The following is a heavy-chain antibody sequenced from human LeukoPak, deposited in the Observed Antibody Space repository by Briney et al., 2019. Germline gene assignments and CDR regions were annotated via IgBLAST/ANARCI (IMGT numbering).Heavy chain of an antibody. Sequence: GRSLRLSCAAAGFTFSSYAMHWVRQAPGKGLEWVAVISYDGSNKYYADSVKGRFTISRDNSKNTLYLQMNSLRAEDTALYYCAKGERGIAVAGLDYWGQGTLVTVSS. V-gene: IGHV3-30*18. CDR3: AKGERGIAVAGLDY. J-gene: IGHJ4*02. D-gene: IGHD6-19*01. CDR2: ISYDGSNK. CDR1: GFTFSSYA.